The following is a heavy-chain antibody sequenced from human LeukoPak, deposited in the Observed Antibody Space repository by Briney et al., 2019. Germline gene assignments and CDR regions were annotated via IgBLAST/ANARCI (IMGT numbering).Heavy chain of an antibody. CDR2: ISYDGSNK. Sequence: GGSLRLSCAASGFTFSSYGMHRVRQAPGKGLEWVAVISYDGSNKYYADSVKGRFTISRDNSKNTLYLQMNSLRAEDTAVYYCAKDGYYDYVWGSFGSYSYYGMDVWGQGTTVTVS. V-gene: IGHV3-30*18. CDR1: GFTFSSYG. D-gene: IGHD3-16*01. J-gene: IGHJ6*02. CDR3: AKDGYYDYVWGSFGSYSYYGMDV.